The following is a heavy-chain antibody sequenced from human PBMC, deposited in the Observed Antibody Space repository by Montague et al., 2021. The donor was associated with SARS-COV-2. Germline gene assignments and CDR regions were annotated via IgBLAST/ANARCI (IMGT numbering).Heavy chain of an antibody. V-gene: IGHV3-33*01. CDR3: ARDRYYYGSGSLDAFDI. Sequence: SLRLSCAASGFTSSRYGMHWFRQAPGKGLEWAAVIWYDGSNKYYADSVKGRFTISRDNSKNTLYLQMNSLRAEDTAVYYCARDRYYYGSGSLDAFDIWGQGTMVTVSS. J-gene: IGHJ3*02. CDR1: GFTSSRYG. CDR2: IWYDGSNK. D-gene: IGHD3-10*01.